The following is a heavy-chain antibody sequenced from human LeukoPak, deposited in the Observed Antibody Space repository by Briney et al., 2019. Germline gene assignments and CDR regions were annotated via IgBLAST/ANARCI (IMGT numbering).Heavy chain of an antibody. CDR2: IDWDDDK. Sequence: SGPALVKPTQTLTLTCTFSGFSLSTSGMCVSWIRQPPGKALEWLARIDWDDDKYYSTSLKTRLTISKGTSKNQVVLTMTNMDPVDTATYYCAREKWLRAPFDYWGQGTLVTVSS. V-gene: IGHV2-70*11. D-gene: IGHD5-12*01. CDR1: GFSLSTSGMC. J-gene: IGHJ4*02. CDR3: AREKWLRAPFDY.